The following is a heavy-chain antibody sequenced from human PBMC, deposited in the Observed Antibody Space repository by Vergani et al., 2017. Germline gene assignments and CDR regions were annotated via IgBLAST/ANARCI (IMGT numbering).Heavy chain of an antibody. D-gene: IGHD3-3*01. CDR2: ISAYNGNT. Sequence: QVQLVQSGAEVKKPGASVKVSCKASGYTFTSYGISWVRQAPGQGLEWMGWISAYNGNTNYAQKLQGRVTMTTDTSTSTAYMELRSLRSDDTAVYYCARVGGDFWSGYRGSLAEYFQHWGQGTLVTVSS. V-gene: IGHV1-18*01. CDR1: GYTFTSYG. CDR3: ARVGGDFWSGYRGSLAEYFQH. J-gene: IGHJ1*01.